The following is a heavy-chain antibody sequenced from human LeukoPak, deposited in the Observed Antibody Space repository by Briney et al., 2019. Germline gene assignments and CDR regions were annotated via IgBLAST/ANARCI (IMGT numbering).Heavy chain of an antibody. CDR3: ARVGYSSSWYVGVEGWFDP. Sequence: PGGSLRLSCVASGFTFSDYPMHWVRQAPAKGLEWVTIISDGGSQKYYADSVKGRFTISRDDSKNTVYLQMNSLRAEDTAVYYCARVGYSSSWYVGVEGWFDPWGQGTLVTVSS. D-gene: IGHD6-13*01. CDR2: ISDGGSQK. J-gene: IGHJ5*02. V-gene: IGHV3-30*04. CDR1: GFTFSDYP.